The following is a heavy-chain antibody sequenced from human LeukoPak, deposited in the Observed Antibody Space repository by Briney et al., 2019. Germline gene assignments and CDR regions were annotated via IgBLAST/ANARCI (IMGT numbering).Heavy chain of an antibody. D-gene: IGHD3-9*01. J-gene: IGHJ3*02. Sequence: GASVKVPCKQSGYTFTNYLMRGVGPAPGQGLDGMELLNLTYDIPIYAQTFEGRITMTRDMSTSTVYMELTTLTSDDTAVYFCAKDPRNILTGDYDDFDIWGQGTMVIVSS. CDR3: AKDPRNILTGDYDDFDI. V-gene: IGHV1-46*01. CDR1: GYTFTNYL. CDR2: LNLTYDIP.